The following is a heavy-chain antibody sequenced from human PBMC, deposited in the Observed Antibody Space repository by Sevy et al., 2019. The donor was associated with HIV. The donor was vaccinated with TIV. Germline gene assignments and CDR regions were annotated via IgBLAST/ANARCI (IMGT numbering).Heavy chain of an antibody. Sequence: GGSLRLSCAASGFTFSSYGMHWVRQAPGKGLEWVAFIRYDGSNKYYADSVKGRFTISRDNSKNTLYLQMNSLRAEDTAVYYCAKDPQRQQLVAPVTWFDPWGQGTLVTVSS. CDR1: GFTFSSYG. V-gene: IGHV3-30*02. CDR2: IRYDGSNK. D-gene: IGHD6-13*01. CDR3: AKDPQRQQLVAPVTWFDP. J-gene: IGHJ5*02.